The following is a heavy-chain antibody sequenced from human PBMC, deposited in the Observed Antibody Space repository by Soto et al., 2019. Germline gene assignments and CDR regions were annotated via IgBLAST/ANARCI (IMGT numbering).Heavy chain of an antibody. Sequence: GGSLRLSCAASGFTFSSYTMHWVRQAPGKGLEWVAVISYDGSNKYYADSVKGRFTISRDNSKNTLYLQMNSLRAEDTAEYYCASAYGSGSYFDYWGQGTLVTVSS. V-gene: IGHV3-30-3*01. CDR1: GFTFSSYT. D-gene: IGHD3-10*01. CDR3: ASAYGSGSYFDY. CDR2: ISYDGSNK. J-gene: IGHJ4*02.